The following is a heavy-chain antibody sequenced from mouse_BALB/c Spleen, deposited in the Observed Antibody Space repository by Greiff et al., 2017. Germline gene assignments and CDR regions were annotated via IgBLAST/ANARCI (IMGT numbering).Heavy chain of an antibody. D-gene: IGHD2-4*01. V-gene: IGHV5-17*02. CDR2: ISSGSSTI. CDR3: ARRDYDYDWFAY. CDR1: GFTFSSFG. Sequence: EVMLVESGGGLVQPGGSRKLSCAASGFTFSSFGMHWVRQAPEKGLEWVAYISSGSSTIYYADTVKGRFTISRDNPKNTLFLQMTSLRSEDTAMYYCARRDYDYDWFAYWGQGTLVTVSA. J-gene: IGHJ3*01.